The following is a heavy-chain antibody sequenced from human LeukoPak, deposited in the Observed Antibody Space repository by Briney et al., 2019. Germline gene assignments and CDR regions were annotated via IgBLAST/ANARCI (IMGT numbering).Heavy chain of an antibody. J-gene: IGHJ5*02. V-gene: IGHV4-59*08. Sequence: SETLSLTCTVSGASFSNYYWSWIRQPPGKGLEWLGHIYSSGSTNYSPSLKSRLTISLDTSKNPFSLRLSSVTAADTAVYYCARQFDPWGQGILVTVSS. CDR1: GASFSNYY. CDR3: ARQFDP. CDR2: IYSSGST.